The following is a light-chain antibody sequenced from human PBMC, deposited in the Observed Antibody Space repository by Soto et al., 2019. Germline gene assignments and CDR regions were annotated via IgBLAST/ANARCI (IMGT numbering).Light chain of an antibody. CDR2: EVS. J-gene: IGLJ1*01. Sequence: QSSLTQPASVSGSPGQSITISCTGTSSDVGGYNYVSWYQQQSGKAPKLMIHEVSNRPSGVSNRFSGSKSGNTAYLTISGLQVEDEAEYFCFSFTNPRTHVFGNGNKVPDL. V-gene: IGLV2-14*01. CDR1: SSDVGGYNY. CDR3: FSFTNPRTHV.